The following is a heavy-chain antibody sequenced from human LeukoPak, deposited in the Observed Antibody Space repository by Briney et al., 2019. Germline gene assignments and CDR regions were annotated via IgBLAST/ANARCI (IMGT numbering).Heavy chain of an antibody. CDR3: AKGAGSISTNYFFDL. CDR2: ISSSSSYI. J-gene: IGHJ4*02. D-gene: IGHD1-26*01. CDR1: GFTFSSYS. V-gene: IGHV3-21*04. Sequence: GGSLRLSCAASGFTFSSYSMNWVRQAPGKGLEWVSSISSSSSYIYYADSVKGRFTISRDNAKNSLYLQMNSLRAGDTAIYYCAKGAGSISTNYFFDLWGQGTLVTVSS.